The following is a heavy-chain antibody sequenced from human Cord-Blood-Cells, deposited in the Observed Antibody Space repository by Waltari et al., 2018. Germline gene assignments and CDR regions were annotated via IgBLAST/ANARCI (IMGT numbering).Heavy chain of an antibody. V-gene: IGHV4-34*01. CDR3: ARGGACSSTSCYNWFDP. Sequence: QVQLQQWGAGLLKPSETLSLTCAVYGGSFGGFYWTWIRQHPGKGLEWIGEINHRGSTNYNPSLKSRVTISVDTSKNQFSLKLSSVTAADTAVYYCARGGACSSTSCYNWFDPWGQGTLVTVSS. D-gene: IGHD2-2*01. CDR2: INHRGST. CDR1: GGSFGGFY. J-gene: IGHJ5*02.